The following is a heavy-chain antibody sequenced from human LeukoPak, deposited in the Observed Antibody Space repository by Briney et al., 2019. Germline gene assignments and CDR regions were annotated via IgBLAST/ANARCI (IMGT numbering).Heavy chain of an antibody. CDR3: ARDTCDGVTCYNWFDP. Sequence: GASVKVSCKASGYSFNDYYIHWARQAPGQGLEWMGWINPNRGGTSYAQKFQGRVTMTRDTSITTAYMELSSLRSDDTAMYYCARDTCDGVTCYNWFDPWGQGTLVTVS. CDR1: GYSFNDYY. D-gene: IGHD4-17*01. CDR2: INPNRGGT. J-gene: IGHJ5*02. V-gene: IGHV1-2*02.